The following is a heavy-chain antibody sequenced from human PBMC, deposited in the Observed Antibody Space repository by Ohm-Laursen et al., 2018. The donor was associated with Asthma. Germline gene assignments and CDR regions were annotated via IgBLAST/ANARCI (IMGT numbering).Heavy chain of an antibody. CDR2: MPYDGKNE. Sequence: SLRLSCTAPGFIFTFYGIHWVRQAPGRGLEWVALMPYDGKNEKFVESVKGRFTLSRGESKNTVYLQMNSLRADDTAVYYCAKDRGLEGDGYNLVSWGQGTLVTVSS. J-gene: IGHJ5*02. CDR1: GFIFTFYG. V-gene: IGHV3-30*18. D-gene: IGHD5-24*01. CDR3: AKDRGLEGDGYNLVS.